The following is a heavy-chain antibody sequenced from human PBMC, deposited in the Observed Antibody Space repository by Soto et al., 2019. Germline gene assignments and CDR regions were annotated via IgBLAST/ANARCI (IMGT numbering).Heavy chain of an antibody. V-gene: IGHV3-9*01. CDR2: ISWEGGRI. CDR3: AKDLRRTDLAVAGTVGY. J-gene: IGHJ4*02. D-gene: IGHD6-19*01. CDR1: GGYISSYY. Sequence: LSLTCTVSGGYISSYYWSWIRQPPGKGLEWISGISWEGGRIGYADSVKGRFTISRDNAKNSLYLEMNSLRAEDTAVYYCAKDLRRTDLAVAGTVGYWGQGTLVTVSS.